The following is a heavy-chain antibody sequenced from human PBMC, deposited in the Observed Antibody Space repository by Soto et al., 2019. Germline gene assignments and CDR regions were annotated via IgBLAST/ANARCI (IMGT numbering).Heavy chain of an antibody. CDR3: ARGLTLIAAAGTEVGP. CDR2: LVVGSGNT. CDR1: GFLFTSSA. Sequence: SVKVSSKTSGFLFTSSALQWVRQARGQRLEWIGWLVVGSGNTHYAQHFQERVTLTRDMSTGTAYMELSSLRSEDTAVYYCARGLTLIAAAGTEVGPWGQGTLVTVSS. D-gene: IGHD6-13*01. V-gene: IGHV1-58*01. J-gene: IGHJ5*02.